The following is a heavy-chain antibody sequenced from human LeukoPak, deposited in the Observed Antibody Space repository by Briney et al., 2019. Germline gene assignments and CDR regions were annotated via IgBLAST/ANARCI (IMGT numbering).Heavy chain of an antibody. CDR3: ARIVYPYGMDV. J-gene: IGHJ6*04. CDR1: GGTFSSYA. Sequence: SVKVSCKASGGTFSSYAISWVRQAPGQGLEWMGRIIPIFGIANYAQKFQGRVTITADKSTSTAYMELSSLRSEDTAVYYCARIVYPYGMDVWGKGTTVTVSS. CDR2: IIPIFGIA. V-gene: IGHV1-69*04. D-gene: IGHD2-8*01.